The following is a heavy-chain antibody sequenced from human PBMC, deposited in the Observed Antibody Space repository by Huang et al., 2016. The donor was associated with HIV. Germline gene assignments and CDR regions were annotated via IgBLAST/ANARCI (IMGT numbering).Heavy chain of an antibody. CDR1: GDSITNHY. D-gene: IGHD2-2*01. CDR2: VHHSGST. V-gene: IGHV4-59*11. J-gene: IGHJ4*02. Sequence: QVQLQESGPGLVKPSETLSLTCTVSGDSITNHYWDWMRQPPGKGLEWIGSVHHSGSTNYNPSLKSRVTISVDTSRNQFSLRLSSVTAADTAVYYCARDRRLPIAPSDYWGRGTLVTVSS. CDR3: ARDRRLPIAPSDY.